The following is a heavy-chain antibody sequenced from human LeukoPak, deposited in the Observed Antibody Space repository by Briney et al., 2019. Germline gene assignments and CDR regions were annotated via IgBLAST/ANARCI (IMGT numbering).Heavy chain of an antibody. Sequence: GGSLRLSCAASGFTFSSYAMHWVRQAPGKGLEWVAVISYDGSNKYYADSVKGRFTISRDNSKNTPYLQMNSLRAEDTAVYYCARDYGSGSYYYYGMDVWGKGTTVTVSS. CDR3: ARDYGSGSYYYYGMDV. D-gene: IGHD3-10*01. CDR1: GFTFSSYA. J-gene: IGHJ6*04. V-gene: IGHV3-30*04. CDR2: ISYDGSNK.